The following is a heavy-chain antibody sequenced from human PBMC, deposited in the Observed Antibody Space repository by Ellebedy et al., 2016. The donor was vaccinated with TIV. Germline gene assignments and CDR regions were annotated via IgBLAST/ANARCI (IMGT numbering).Heavy chain of an antibody. CDR3: AKVERRSGYYTHDAFDI. V-gene: IGHV3-23*01. CDR1: GFTFSSCG. Sequence: GGSLRLSCAASGFTFSSCGMTWVRQAPGEGLEWVSVISSSGAVTYYADSVKGRFTISRDKSKNTLYLQMNSLRAEDTAVYYCAKVERRSGYYTHDAFDIWGQGTMVTVSS. J-gene: IGHJ3*02. CDR2: ISSSGAVT. D-gene: IGHD3-3*01.